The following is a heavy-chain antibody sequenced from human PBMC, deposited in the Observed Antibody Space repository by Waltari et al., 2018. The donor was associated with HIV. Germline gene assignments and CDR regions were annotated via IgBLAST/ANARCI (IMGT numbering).Heavy chain of an antibody. CDR1: GYSFPRYG. V-gene: IGHV1-18*01. CDR3: ARAPMTTVTSRGFDI. CDR2: ISDYNDNT. J-gene: IGHJ3*02. Sequence: QVQLVQSGAEVQKPGASLQVSCKPSGYSFPRYGISWVRQAPGQGLEWIGWISDYNDNTKYAQKIQDRLNMTTDSPTSTAYMELRSLRSDDTAVYYCARAPMTTVTSRGFDIWGQGTMVIVSS. D-gene: IGHD4-17*01.